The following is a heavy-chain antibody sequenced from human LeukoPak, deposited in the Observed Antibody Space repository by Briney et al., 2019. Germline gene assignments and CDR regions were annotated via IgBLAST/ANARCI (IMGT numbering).Heavy chain of an antibody. CDR2: IVGSGETI. V-gene: IGHV3-48*03. D-gene: IGHD3-10*01. CDR1: GFTFSSYE. Sequence: GGSLRLSCGASGFTFSSYEMTWVRQAPGKGLEWVSYIVGSGETIYYADPVKGRFTISTDNAKKSLYLQMNSLRAEDTAVYYCVRDRTVGSGKNAFDMWGQGTMVTVSS. J-gene: IGHJ3*02. CDR3: VRDRTVGSGKNAFDM.